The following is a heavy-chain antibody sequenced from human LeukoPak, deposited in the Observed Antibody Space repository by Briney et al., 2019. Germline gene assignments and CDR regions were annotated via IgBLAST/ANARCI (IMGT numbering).Heavy chain of an antibody. CDR3: ARTLSFRGNWFDP. CDR2: IYYSGST. J-gene: IGHJ5*02. V-gene: IGHV4-59*01. CDR1: GGSISSYY. D-gene: IGHD3-16*01. Sequence: SETLSLTCTVSGGSISSYYWRWIRQRPGKEWEWSGYIYYSGSTHYNPSLKSRVTISVDTSKHQFSLKLSSVTAADTAVYYCARTLSFRGNWFDPWGQGTLVTVSS.